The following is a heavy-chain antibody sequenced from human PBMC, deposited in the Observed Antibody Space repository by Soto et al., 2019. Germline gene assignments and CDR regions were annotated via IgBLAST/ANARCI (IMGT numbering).Heavy chain of an antibody. CDR3: AKDSSSGGSY. V-gene: IGHV3-23*01. Sequence: GGSLRLSCAASGFTFSSFAMSWVRQAPGKGLDWVSAISGSGGSTYSADSVKGRFTISRDNSKNTLYLQMSSLRAEDTAVYYCAKDSSSGGSYWGQGTLVTVSS. CDR1: GFTFSSFA. D-gene: IGHD2-15*01. J-gene: IGHJ4*02. CDR2: ISGSGGST.